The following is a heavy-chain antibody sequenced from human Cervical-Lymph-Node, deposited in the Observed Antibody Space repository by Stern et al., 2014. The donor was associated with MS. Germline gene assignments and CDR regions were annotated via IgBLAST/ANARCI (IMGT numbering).Heavy chain of an antibody. CDR3: ARHGGPNWNHEAHNWFDP. CDR1: EYNFNTHW. D-gene: IGHD1-14*01. Sequence: VQLVQYGAEVKKPGESLKISCKGSEYNFNTHWIAWVRQMPGKGLEWLGNIYPGNSDTRYNPSLQGQVSISADKSITTAYLHFSSLKASDSAMYFCARHGGPNWNHEAHNWFDPWGQGTLVTVSS. V-gene: IGHV5-51*03. J-gene: IGHJ5*02. CDR2: IYPGNSDT.